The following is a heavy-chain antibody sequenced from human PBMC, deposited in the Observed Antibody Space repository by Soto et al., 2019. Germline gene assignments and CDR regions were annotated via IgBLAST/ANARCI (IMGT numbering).Heavy chain of an antibody. CDR1: GFTFSSYS. D-gene: IGHD3-22*01. CDR2: ISSSNSTI. Sequence: GSLRLSCAASGFTFSSYSMNWVRQAPGKGLEWVSYISSSNSTIYYADSVKGRFTISRDNAKNSLYLQMNSLRDEDTAVYYCARGRPYYDSSGYLNWSDPWGQGP. CDR3: ARGRPYYDSSGYLNWSDP. V-gene: IGHV3-48*02. J-gene: IGHJ5*02.